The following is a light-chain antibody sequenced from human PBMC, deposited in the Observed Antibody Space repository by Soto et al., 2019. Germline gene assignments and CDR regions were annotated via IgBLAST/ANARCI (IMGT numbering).Light chain of an antibody. J-gene: IGLJ1*01. Sequence: QSVLTQPPSVSAAPGQKVTISCSGRSSNIGNNYVSWYQQLPGTVLKLLIYDSNDRPSGIPDRFSGSKSGTSATLGITGLQTGDEADYYCGTWDSSLSAYVFGTGTKVTVL. CDR2: DSN. CDR3: GTWDSSLSAYV. V-gene: IGLV1-51*01. CDR1: SSNIGNNY.